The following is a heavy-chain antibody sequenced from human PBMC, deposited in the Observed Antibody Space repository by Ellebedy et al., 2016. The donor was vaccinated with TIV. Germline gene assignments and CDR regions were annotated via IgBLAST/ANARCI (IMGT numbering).Heavy chain of an antibody. J-gene: IGHJ3*02. CDR1: GFTFTTYA. D-gene: IGHD5-24*01. V-gene: IGHV3-30*17. CDR3: ARDHVGDGYNRAFDI. Sequence: PGGSLRLSCAASGFTFTTYAMHWVRQAPGKGLEWVAVISYDGSNKYYADFVKGRFPISRDNSKNTLYLQMNSLRAEDTAVYYCARDHVGDGYNRAFDIWGQGTMVTVSS. CDR2: ISYDGSNK.